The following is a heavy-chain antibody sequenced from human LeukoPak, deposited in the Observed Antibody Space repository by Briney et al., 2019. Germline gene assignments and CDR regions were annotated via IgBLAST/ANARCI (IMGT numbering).Heavy chain of an antibody. CDR1: GFTFSSDS. V-gene: IGHV3-21*01. D-gene: IGHD5-12*01. J-gene: IGHJ4*02. CDR3: ARLKVDIVATTYFDY. Sequence: PGGSLRLSCAASGFTFSSDSMNWVRQARGKGLEWVSSISSSSSYIYYADSVKGRFTISRDNAKNSLYLQMNSLRAEDTAVYYCARLKVDIVATTYFDYWGQGTLVTVSS. CDR2: ISSSSSYI.